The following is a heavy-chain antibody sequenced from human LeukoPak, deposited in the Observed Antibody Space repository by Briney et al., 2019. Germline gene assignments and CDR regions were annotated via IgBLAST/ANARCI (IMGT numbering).Heavy chain of an antibody. CDR2: IIPILGIA. V-gene: IGHV1-69*04. CDR3: ARDHEPVVVPAAITWFDP. Sequence: SVKVSCKASGGTFSSYTISWVRQAPGQGLEWMGRIIPILGIANYAQKFQGRVTITADKSTSTAYMELSSLRSEDTAVYCCARDHEPVVVPAAITWFDPWGQGTLVTVSS. D-gene: IGHD2-2*02. J-gene: IGHJ5*02. CDR1: GGTFSSYT.